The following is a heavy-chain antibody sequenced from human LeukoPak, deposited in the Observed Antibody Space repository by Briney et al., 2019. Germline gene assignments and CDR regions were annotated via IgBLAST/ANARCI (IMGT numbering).Heavy chain of an antibody. CDR2: ISGSGGST. CDR3: AKDLRLGELSFFDY. Sequence: GGSLRLSCAASGFTFSSYAMSWVRQAPGKGLEWVSAISGSGGSTYYADSVKGRFTISRDNSKNTLYLQMNSLRAEDTTVYYCAKDLRLGELSFFDYWGQGTLVTVSS. D-gene: IGHD3-16*02. J-gene: IGHJ4*02. V-gene: IGHV3-23*01. CDR1: GFTFSSYA.